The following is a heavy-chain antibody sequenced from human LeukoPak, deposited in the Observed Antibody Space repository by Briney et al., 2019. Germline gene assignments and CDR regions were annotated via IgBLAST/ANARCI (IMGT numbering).Heavy chain of an antibody. J-gene: IGHJ4*02. V-gene: IGHV4-59*08. CDR2: IYYSGNT. CDR3: AKQDPAAGSDY. D-gene: IGHD6-13*01. CDR1: GGSIIGDY. Sequence: SETLSLTCTVSGGSIIGDYWSWIRQPPGKGLEWIGYIYYSGNTNYNPALKSRVTISVGTSKNQFSLRLKSVTAADTAVYYCAKQDPAAGSDYWGQGTLVIVSS.